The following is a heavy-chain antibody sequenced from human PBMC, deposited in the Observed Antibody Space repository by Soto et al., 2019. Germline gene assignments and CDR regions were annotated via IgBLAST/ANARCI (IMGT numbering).Heavy chain of an antibody. D-gene: IGHD6-13*01. CDR2: TYKSGST. V-gene: IGHV4-59*08. CDR1: GGSSSSYC. CDR3: ARRSSSWYAFEI. J-gene: IGHJ3*02. Sequence: QVQLQESGPVLVKPSETLSLTCTVSGGSSSSYCGSWIRQPQGTELEWNGGTYKSGSTDYNPTLKRRFTISADTSKTQYSLRRSSVTDADTAVYYCARRSSSWYAFEIWGQGTLVTVSS.